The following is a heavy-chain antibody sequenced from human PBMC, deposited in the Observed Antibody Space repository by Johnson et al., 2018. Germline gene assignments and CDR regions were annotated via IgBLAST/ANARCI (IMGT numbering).Heavy chain of an antibody. CDR2: ISWNSGSI. J-gene: IGHJ1*01. CDR1: GFTFDDYA. CDR3: ARECPTYREGLFHH. Sequence: VQLVESGGGLVQXGRSLRLXCAASGFTFDDYALHLVRQAPGKGLEWVSGISWNSGSIGDVDAVKGRFTISRDNANNSLYLQMNSLRAEDTAVYYCARECPTYREGLFHHWGQGTLVTVSS. D-gene: IGHD5-24*01. V-gene: IGHV3-9*01.